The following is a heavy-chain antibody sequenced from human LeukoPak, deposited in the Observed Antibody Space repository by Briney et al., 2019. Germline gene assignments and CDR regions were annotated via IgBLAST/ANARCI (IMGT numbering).Heavy chain of an antibody. D-gene: IGHD2-2*01. CDR2: IYYSGST. CDR3: AAVYCSSTSCYGGSPN. Sequence: PSETLSLTCAVSGGSISSGGYSWSWIRQPPGKGLEWIGYIYYSGSTNYNPSLKSRVTISVDTSKNQFSLKLSSVTAADTAVYYCAAVYCSSTSCYGGSPNWGQGTLVTVSS. J-gene: IGHJ4*02. CDR1: GGSISSGGYS. V-gene: IGHV4-61*08.